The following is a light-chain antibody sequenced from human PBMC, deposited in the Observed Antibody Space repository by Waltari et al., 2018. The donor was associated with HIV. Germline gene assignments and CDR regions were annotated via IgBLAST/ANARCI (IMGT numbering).Light chain of an antibody. V-gene: IGLV2-14*01. CDR1: SSDVGGFNY. CDR2: EVN. J-gene: IGLJ1*01. Sequence: HSALTQPASVSGSPGQTVTISCSGTSSDVGGFNYVPWYQQHPGKAPNLMIYEVNHRPSRISSRFSGSKSGNTAYLTISGLQAEDEADYYCSSFSSGNSLEVFGTGTKVTFL. CDR3: SSFSSGNSLEV.